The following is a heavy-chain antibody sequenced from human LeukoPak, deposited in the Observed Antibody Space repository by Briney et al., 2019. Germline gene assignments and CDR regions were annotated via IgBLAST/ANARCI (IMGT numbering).Heavy chain of an antibody. CDR2: IYHSGST. J-gene: IGHJ6*03. CDR3: ARAPGYCTNGVCYRTEDYYYYYMDV. D-gene: IGHD2-8*01. V-gene: IGHV4-4*02. CDR1: GGSISSSNW. Sequence: SGTLSLTCAVSGGSISSSNWWSWVRPPPGKGLEWIGEIYHSGSTNYNPSLKSRVTISVDKSKNQFSLKLSSVTAADTAVYYCARAPGYCTNGVCYRTEDYYYYYMDVWGKGTTVTVSS.